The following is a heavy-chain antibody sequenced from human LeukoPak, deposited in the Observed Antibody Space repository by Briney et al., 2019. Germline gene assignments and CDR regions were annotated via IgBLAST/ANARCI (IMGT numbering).Heavy chain of an antibody. D-gene: IGHD3-22*01. J-gene: IGHJ1*01. Sequence: PSETLSLTCTVSGGSISSGSYYWSWIRQPAGEGLEWIGRIYTSGSTNYNPSLKSRVTISVDTSKNQFSLKLSSVTAADTALYYCARRRYYDSTGYLDWGQGTLVTVSS. CDR2: IYTSGST. CDR1: GGSISSGSYY. V-gene: IGHV4-61*02. CDR3: ARRRYYDSTGYLD.